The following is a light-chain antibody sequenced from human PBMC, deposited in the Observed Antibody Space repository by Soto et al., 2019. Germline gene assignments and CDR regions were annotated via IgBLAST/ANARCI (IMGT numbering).Light chain of an antibody. CDR3: QVWDGSRDHCV. Sequence: SYELTQPPSVSVAPGQTARISCGGDTIGSESVHWYQQKPGQAPVLVVYDDTDRPSGIPERFSGFSSGTTATLTISRVEAGDEADYYCQVWDGSRDHCVFGTGTKVTVL. CDR2: DDT. CDR1: TIGSES. V-gene: IGLV3-21*02. J-gene: IGLJ1*01.